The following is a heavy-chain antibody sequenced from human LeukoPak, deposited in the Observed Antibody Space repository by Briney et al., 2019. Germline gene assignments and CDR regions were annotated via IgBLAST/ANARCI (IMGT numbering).Heavy chain of an antibody. D-gene: IGHD3-3*01. CDR3: ARDPFRSSFES. CDR1: GDSMNTYH. J-gene: IGHJ4*02. CDR2: LHVSGNT. V-gene: IGHV4-4*07. Sequence: PSETLSLTCTVSGDSMNTYHWAWIRQPAGKGLEWIGRLHVSGNTNFNPSLKSRVSISVDKSKKQFSLKMTSATAADTAVYFCARDPFRSSFESWGQGILVTVSS.